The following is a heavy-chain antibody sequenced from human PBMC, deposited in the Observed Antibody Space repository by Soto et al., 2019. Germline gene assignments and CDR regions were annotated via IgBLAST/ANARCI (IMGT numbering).Heavy chain of an antibody. CDR3: AGGADFDFWSGPGWFDP. CDR2: IYYSGSI. CDR1: GGSFSGYY. D-gene: IGHD3-3*01. J-gene: IGHJ5*02. V-gene: IGHV4-34*01. Sequence: SETLSLTCAVYGGSFSGYYWSWIRQPPGKGLEWIGSIYYSGSIYYNPSLKSRVTISVDTSKNQFSLKLSSLTAADTAVYYCAGGADFDFWSGPGWFDPWGQGTLVTVSS.